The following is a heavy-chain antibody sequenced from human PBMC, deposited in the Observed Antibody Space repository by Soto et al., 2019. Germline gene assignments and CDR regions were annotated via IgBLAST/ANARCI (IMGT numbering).Heavy chain of an antibody. CDR2: IKPSSGDI. J-gene: IGHJ6*02. D-gene: IGHD5-18*01. CDR1: EYTFTGFF. V-gene: IGHV1-2*02. CDR3: ARLRGYSYGRTYYGMDV. Sequence: SVKVSCKASEYTFTGFFIHWVQQAPGQGLEWMGWIKPSSGDINYAQRFQGRVTMTRDTSISTAYMGLSRLRSDDTAVYYCARLRGYSYGRTYYGMDVWGQGTTVTVSS.